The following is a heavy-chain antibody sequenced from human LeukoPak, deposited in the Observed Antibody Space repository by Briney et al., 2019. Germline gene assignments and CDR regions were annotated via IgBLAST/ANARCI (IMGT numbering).Heavy chain of an antibody. CDR2: IYYSGST. V-gene: IGHV4-59*01. J-gene: IGHJ6*02. D-gene: IGHD2-2*01. CDR1: GDSISSYY. Sequence: SETLSLTCTVSGDSISSYYWSWIRQPPGKGLEWIGYIYYSGSTNYNPSLKSRVTISVDTSKNQFSLKLSSVTAADTAVYYCASSSTLLDYYYYGMDVWGQGTTVTVSS. CDR3: ASSSTLLDYYYYGMDV.